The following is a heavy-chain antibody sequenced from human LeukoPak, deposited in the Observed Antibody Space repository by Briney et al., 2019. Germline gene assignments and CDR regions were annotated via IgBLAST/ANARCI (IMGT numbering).Heavy chain of an antibody. Sequence: PSETLSLTCAVYGGSFSGYYWSWIRQPPGKGLEWIGEINHSGSTNYNPSLKSPVTISVDTSKNQFSLKLSSVTAADTAVYYCARQAARGFDYWGQGTLVTVSS. D-gene: IGHD6-6*01. CDR1: GGSFSGYY. CDR3: ARQAARGFDY. J-gene: IGHJ4*02. V-gene: IGHV4-34*01. CDR2: INHSGST.